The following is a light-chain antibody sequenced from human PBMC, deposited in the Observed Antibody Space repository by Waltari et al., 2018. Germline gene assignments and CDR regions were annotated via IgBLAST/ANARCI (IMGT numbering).Light chain of an antibody. CDR3: ASWDDSLTGSWV. V-gene: IGLV1-44*01. Sequence: QSVVTRPPSVSGTPGQRVTISCSGSNSNIGSNDGNWYQQLPGTAPKLLIYNNNQRPSGVPDRFSGSKSGSSASLAISGLQSEDEGDYYCASWDDSLTGSWVFGGGTKLTVL. J-gene: IGLJ3*02. CDR1: NSNIGSND. CDR2: NNN.